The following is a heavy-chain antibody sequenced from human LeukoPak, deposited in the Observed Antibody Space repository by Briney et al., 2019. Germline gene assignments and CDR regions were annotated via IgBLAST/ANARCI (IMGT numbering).Heavy chain of an antibody. J-gene: IGHJ5*02. V-gene: IGHV1-2*02. CDR3: AKERYILATMEKNWFDP. CDR1: GYTFTDYY. D-gene: IGHD5-12*01. Sequence: ASVKVSCKASGYTFTDYYVHWVRQAPGQGLEWMGWINPNSGGTNPAQKFQGRVTMTRDTSISTAYMELRRLRSDDTAVYYCAKERYILATMEKNWFDPWGQGTLVTVSS. CDR2: INPNSGGT.